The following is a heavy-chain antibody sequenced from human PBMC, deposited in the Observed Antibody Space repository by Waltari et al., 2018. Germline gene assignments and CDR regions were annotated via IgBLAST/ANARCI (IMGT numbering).Heavy chain of an antibody. Sequence: EVQLVESGGGLGQPGGSLRLSCESSGFTVSSDWMSWVRQAPGKGLEWGANINEDGNEKYYADAVKGRLTISRDNAKKSVFLDVNTLGAEDTALYYCARGKREFIGGYINGYHFDYWGQGTLVTVSS. CDR2: INEDGNEK. D-gene: IGHD5-18*01. CDR1: GFTVSSDW. V-gene: IGHV3-7*01. CDR3: ARGKREFIGGYINGYHFDY. J-gene: IGHJ4*02.